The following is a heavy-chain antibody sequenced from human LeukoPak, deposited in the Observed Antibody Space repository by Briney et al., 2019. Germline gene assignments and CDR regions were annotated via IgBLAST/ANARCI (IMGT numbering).Heavy chain of an antibody. CDR2: IYYSGST. V-gene: IGHV4-59*01. Sequence: SETLSLTCTVSDGSISSYYWSWIRQPPGKGLEWIGYIYYSGSTNYNPSLKSRVTISVDTSKNQFSLKLSSVTAADTAVYYCARGPTTVTRAFDYWGQGTLVTVSS. CDR1: DGSISSYY. D-gene: IGHD4-17*01. CDR3: ARGPTTVTRAFDY. J-gene: IGHJ4*02.